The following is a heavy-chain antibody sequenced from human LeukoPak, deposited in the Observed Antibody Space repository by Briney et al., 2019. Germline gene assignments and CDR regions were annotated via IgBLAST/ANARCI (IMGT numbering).Heavy chain of an antibody. J-gene: IGHJ6*03. D-gene: IGHD3-22*01. V-gene: IGHV3-30*02. CDR2: IRYDGSNK. CDR3: AKDRGAIYYDSSGYHYYYYYYMDV. CDR1: GFTFSSYW. Sequence: TGGSLRLSCAASGFTFSSYWMHWVRQAPGKGLEWVAFIRYDGSNKYYADSVKGRFTISRDNSKNTLYLQMNSPRAEDTAVYYCAKDRGAIYYDSSGYHYYYYYYMDVWGKGTTVTISS.